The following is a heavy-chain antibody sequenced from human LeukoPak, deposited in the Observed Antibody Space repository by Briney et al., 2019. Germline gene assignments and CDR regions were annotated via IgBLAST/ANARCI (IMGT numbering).Heavy chain of an antibody. CDR1: GFTFSSYW. Sequence: GGSLRLSCAASGFTFSSYWMHWVRQAPGKGLVWVSRINSDGSSTSYADSVKGRFTISRDNAKNTLYLQMNSLRAEDTAVYYCAKNKWGWDYYGSGSYYKQPLYYFDYWGQGTLVTVSS. V-gene: IGHV3-74*01. D-gene: IGHD3-10*01. CDR2: INSDGSST. CDR3: AKNKWGWDYYGSGSYYKQPLYYFDY. J-gene: IGHJ4*02.